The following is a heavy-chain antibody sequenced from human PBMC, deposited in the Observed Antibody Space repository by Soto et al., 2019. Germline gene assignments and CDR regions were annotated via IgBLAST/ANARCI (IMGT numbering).Heavy chain of an antibody. J-gene: IGHJ4*02. CDR1: GGTFSSYA. CDR3: SLELRREYYFDY. V-gene: IGHV1-69*13. D-gene: IGHD1-26*01. Sequence: SVKVSCKASGGTFSSYAISWVRQAPGQGLEWMGGIIPIFGTANYAQKFQGRVTITADESTSTAYMELSSLRSEDTAVYYCSLELRREYYFDYWGQGTLVTVSS. CDR2: IIPIFGTA.